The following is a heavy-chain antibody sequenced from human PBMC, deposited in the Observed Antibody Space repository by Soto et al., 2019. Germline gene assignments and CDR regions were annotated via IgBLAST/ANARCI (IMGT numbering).Heavy chain of an antibody. CDR2: SYPGYSDA. V-gene: IGHV5-51*01. J-gene: IGHJ4*02. Sequence: GESLKISCKGSGYTFSTYLIGWLRQVPGKGLEWMGCSYPGYSDARYSPSFQGQVTISADKSLTTAYMQWTSLRASGSGIYYCARVGWSGGKCYTSDALLDWGQGTQVTVSS. CDR1: GYTFSTYL. D-gene: IGHD2-15*01. CDR3: ARVGWSGGKCYTSDALLD.